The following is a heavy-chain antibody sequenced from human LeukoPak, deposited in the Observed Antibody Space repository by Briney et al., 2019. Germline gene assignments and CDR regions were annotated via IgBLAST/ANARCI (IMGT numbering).Heavy chain of an antibody. D-gene: IGHD3-10*01. V-gene: IGHV1-69*04. Sequence: GASVKVSCKASGYTFTSYDINWVRQATGQGLEWMGRIIPILGIANYAQKFQGRVTITADKSTSTAYMELSSLRSEDTAVYYCARARPTGVWFGESLGYYFDYWGQGTLVTVSS. CDR1: GYTFTSYD. J-gene: IGHJ4*02. CDR2: IIPILGIA. CDR3: ARARPTGVWFGESLGYYFDY.